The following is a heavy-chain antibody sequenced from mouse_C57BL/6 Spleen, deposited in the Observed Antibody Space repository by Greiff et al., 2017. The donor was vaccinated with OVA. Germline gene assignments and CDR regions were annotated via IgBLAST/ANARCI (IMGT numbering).Heavy chain of an antibody. CDR3: ASSLPYYCGSSYWAMDY. CDR1: GFTFSSYG. V-gene: IGHV5-6*01. CDR2: ISSGGSYT. D-gene: IGHD1-1*01. J-gene: IGHJ4*01. Sequence: EVKLMESGGDLVKPGGSLKLSCAASGFTFSSYGMSWVRQTPDKRLEWVATISSGGSYTYYPDSVKGRSTFTRDNAKNTLYLQLSSLKSEDTAMYYCASSLPYYCGSSYWAMDYWGQGTSVTVSS.